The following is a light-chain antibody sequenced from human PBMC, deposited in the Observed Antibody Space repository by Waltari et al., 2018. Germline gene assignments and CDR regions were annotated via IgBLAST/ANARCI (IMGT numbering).Light chain of an antibody. J-gene: IGLJ2*01. V-gene: IGLV1-44*01. CDR3: SAWDDSLNGHVV. Sequence: QSLLTQPPSLSGTPGQRVIISCSGSLANIGSNAVSWYKKFPGTAPKVLIHSNDRRPAGVPDRFSSSKSGTSASLAISGLQSADEADIYCSAWDDSLNGHVVFGGGTKLTVL. CDR1: LANIGSNA. CDR2: SND.